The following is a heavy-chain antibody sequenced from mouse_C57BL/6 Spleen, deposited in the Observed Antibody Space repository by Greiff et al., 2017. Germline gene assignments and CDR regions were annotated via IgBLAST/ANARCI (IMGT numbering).Heavy chain of an antibody. CDR2: ISSGSSTI. Sequence: EVKVVESGGGLVKPGGSLKLSCAASGFTFSDYGMHWVRQAPEKGLEWVAYISSGSSTIYYADTVKGRLTISRDNAKNTLFLQMTSLRSEDTAMYYCARNYGSRYYYAMDYWGQGTSVTVSS. CDR3: ARNYGSRYYYAMDY. CDR1: GFTFSDYG. J-gene: IGHJ4*01. V-gene: IGHV5-17*01. D-gene: IGHD1-1*01.